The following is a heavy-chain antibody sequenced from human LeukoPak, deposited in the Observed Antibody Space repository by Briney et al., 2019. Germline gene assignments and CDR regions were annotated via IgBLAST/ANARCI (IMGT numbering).Heavy chain of an antibody. CDR2: INHSGST. V-gene: IGHV4-34*01. D-gene: IGHD1-26*01. Sequence: SETLSLTCAVYGESFSGYYWNWIRQPPGKGLEWIGEINHSGSTNYNPSLKSRVTIPVDTSKNQFSLKLSSVTAADTAVYYCARSPVLVGATPTDWGQGTLVTVSS. J-gene: IGHJ4*02. CDR3: ARSPVLVGATPTD. CDR1: GESFSGYY.